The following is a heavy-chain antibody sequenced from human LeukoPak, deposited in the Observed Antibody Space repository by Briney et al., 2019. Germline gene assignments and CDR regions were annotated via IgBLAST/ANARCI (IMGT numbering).Heavy chain of an antibody. CDR2: IIPIFGTA. CDR3: ARGPIAAAGTGLSPKWFDP. J-gene: IGHJ5*02. V-gene: IGHV1-69*05. D-gene: IGHD6-13*01. CDR1: GGTFSSYA. Sequence: SVKVSCKASGGTFSSYAISWVRQAPGQGLEWMGGIIPIFGTANYAQKFQGRVTITTGESTSTAYMELSSLRSEDTAVYYCARGPIAAAGTGLSPKWFDPWGQGTLVTVSS.